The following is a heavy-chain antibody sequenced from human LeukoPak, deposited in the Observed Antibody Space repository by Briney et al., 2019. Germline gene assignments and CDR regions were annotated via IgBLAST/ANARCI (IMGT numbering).Heavy chain of an antibody. D-gene: IGHD3-3*01. J-gene: IGHJ3*02. CDR2: VSAYNGNT. V-gene: IGHV1-18*01. Sequence: ASVTVSSTASGYTFTSYGISWVRQAPRQERERVGWVSAYNGNTNYAHKRQGTGTMTTDPSTSTAYMELRSLRSDDTPVYYCARDAIVVVPAAYDFWSGYYNPNAAFDIWGQGTMVTVSS. CDR1: GYTFTSYG. CDR3: ARDAIVVVPAAYDFWSGYYNPNAAFDI.